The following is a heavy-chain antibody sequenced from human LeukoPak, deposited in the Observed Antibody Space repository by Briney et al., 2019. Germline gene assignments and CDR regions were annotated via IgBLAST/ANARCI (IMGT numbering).Heavy chain of an antibody. CDR2: IKFDGSLA. V-gene: IGHV3-74*01. CDR3: VTGHYDSRMYFDL. CDR1: GLTFSTYW. D-gene: IGHD3-16*01. J-gene: IGHJ2*01. Sequence: QSGGSLRLSCTASGLTFSTYWVHWVRQAPGKGLVWVSQIKFDGSLASYADSVKGRFTISRDNAKNTLYLQMNTLRTEDTAVYYCVTGHYDSRMYFDLWGRGTLVTVSS.